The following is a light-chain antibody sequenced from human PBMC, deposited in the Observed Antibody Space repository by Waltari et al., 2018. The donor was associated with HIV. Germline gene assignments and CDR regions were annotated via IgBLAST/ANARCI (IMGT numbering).Light chain of an antibody. Sequence: NFILTQPHSVSESPGKTVTLSCTRSRGNIASSSVQWYQQRPGSSPTTVIYANNQRPSGVPDRFSGSIDSSSNSASLTISGLRTEDEADYYCQSHDNKIFYVFGGGTYVTVL. V-gene: IGLV6-57*01. CDR1: RGNIASSS. J-gene: IGLJ1*01. CDR2: ANN. CDR3: QSHDNKIFYV.